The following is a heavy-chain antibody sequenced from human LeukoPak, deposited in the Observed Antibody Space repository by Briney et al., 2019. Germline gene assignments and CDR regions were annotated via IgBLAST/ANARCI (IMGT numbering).Heavy chain of an antibody. CDR3: AKDWRRIVVVGPITRHGNYMDV. D-gene: IGHD2-15*01. J-gene: IGHJ6*03. CDR2: ISSDINII. CDR1: GLTFRNYN. Sequence: HAGGSLRLSCAASGLTFRNYNMNWVRQAPGKGLEWVSHISSDINIIYYADSVKGRFTISRDNSKNTLYLQMNSLRPEDTAVYFCAKDWRRIVVVGPITRHGNYMDVWGKGTTVTISS. V-gene: IGHV3-48*01.